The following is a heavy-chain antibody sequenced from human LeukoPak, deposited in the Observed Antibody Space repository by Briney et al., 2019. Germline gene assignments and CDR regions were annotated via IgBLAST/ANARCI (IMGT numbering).Heavy chain of an antibody. CDR1: GGSISSHY. J-gene: IGHJ4*02. D-gene: IGHD4-23*01. Sequence: SETPSLTCTVSGGSISSHYWSWILQPPGKGLEWIGYIYYSGSTNYNPSLKSRVTISVDTSKNQFSLKLSSVTAADTAVYYCARVGTVARNSGSLFDYWGQGTLVTVSS. CDR2: IYYSGST. V-gene: IGHV4-59*11. CDR3: ARVGTVARNSGSLFDY.